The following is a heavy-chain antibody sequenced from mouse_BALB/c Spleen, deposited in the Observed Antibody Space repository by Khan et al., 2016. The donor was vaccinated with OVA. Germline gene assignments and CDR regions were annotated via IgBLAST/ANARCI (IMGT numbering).Heavy chain of an antibody. CDR1: GFSLTSYG. Sequence: QVQLQQSGPGLVAPSQSLSITCTISGFSLTSYGVHWLRQPPGKGLEWLVVIWSDGSTAYNSALKSRLSISKDNSKSQVFLKMNSLQTDDTAMYYCARQPYYHYYVMDYWGQGTSVTVSS. J-gene: IGHJ4*01. CDR2: IWSDGST. D-gene: IGHD2-10*01. V-gene: IGHV2-6-1*01. CDR3: ARQPYYHYYVMDY.